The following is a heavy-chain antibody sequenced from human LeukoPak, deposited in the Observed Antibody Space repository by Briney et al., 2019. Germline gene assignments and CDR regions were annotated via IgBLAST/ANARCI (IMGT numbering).Heavy chain of an antibody. CDR3: AREVFNSAGLDY. J-gene: IGHJ4*02. Sequence: ASVKVSCKASGYSFTSYGISWVRQAPGQGLEWMGWTSTYNDHTNYAQKVQGRVTMTTDTSTGTAYMELRSLRSDDTAVYYCAREVFNSAGLDYWGQGTLVTVSS. V-gene: IGHV1-18*01. CDR2: TSTYNDHT. CDR1: GYSFTSYG. D-gene: IGHD6-13*01.